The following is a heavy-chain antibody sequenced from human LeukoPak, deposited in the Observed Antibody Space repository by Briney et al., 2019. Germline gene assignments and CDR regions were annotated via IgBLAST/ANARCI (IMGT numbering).Heavy chain of an antibody. Sequence: SETLSLTCTVSGGSISSSSYYWGWIRQPPGKGLEWIGNIYYSGSTYYNPSLKSRVTISVDTSKNQFSLKLSSVTAADTAVYYCAREHLKGSWFDPWGQGTLVTVSS. CDR3: AREHLKGSWFDP. CDR1: GGSISSSSYY. V-gene: IGHV4-39*07. CDR2: IYYSGST. J-gene: IGHJ5*02.